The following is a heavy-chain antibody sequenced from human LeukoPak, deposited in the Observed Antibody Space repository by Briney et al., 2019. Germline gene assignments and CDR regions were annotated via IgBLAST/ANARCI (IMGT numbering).Heavy chain of an antibody. Sequence: SVKVSCKASGGTFSSYAISRVRQAPGQGLEWMGRIIPILGIANYAQKFQGRVTITADKSTSTACMELSSLRSEDTAVYYCARAALIPAAAIRWFDPWGQGTPVTVSS. V-gene: IGHV1-69*04. D-gene: IGHD2-2*01. J-gene: IGHJ5*02. CDR3: ARAALIPAAAIRWFDP. CDR1: GGTFSSYA. CDR2: IIPILGIA.